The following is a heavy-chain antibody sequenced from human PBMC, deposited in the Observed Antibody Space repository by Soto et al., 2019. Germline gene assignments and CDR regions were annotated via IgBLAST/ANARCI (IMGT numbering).Heavy chain of an antibody. CDR1: GYSFTSYW. D-gene: IGHD3-22*01. Sequence: GESLKISCKGSGYSFTSYWISWVRQMPGKGLGWVGRIDPSDSYTNYSPSFQGHVTISADKSISTAYLQWSSLKASDTAMYYCARRGYYYDSSGYYRGRRGYYYYYGMDVWGQGTTVTVSS. CDR2: IDPSDSYT. CDR3: ARRGYYYDSSGYYRGRRGYYYYYGMDV. V-gene: IGHV5-10-1*01. J-gene: IGHJ6*02.